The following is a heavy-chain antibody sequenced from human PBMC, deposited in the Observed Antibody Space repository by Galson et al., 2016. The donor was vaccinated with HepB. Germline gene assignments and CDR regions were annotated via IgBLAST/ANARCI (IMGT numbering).Heavy chain of an antibody. CDR1: GFIFSNAW. Sequence: SLRLSCAASGFIFSNAWMSWVRQAPGKGPEWVGRIKSKADGETTDYAAPVKGKFTISRNDPKTTVNLQMNSMRTEDKAVYYCSTTYYYDSTGHYNYSGMDVWRQGTTVTVSS. J-gene: IGHJ6*02. D-gene: IGHD3-22*01. CDR2: IKSKADGETT. CDR3: STTYYYDSTGHYNYSGMDV. V-gene: IGHV3-15*01.